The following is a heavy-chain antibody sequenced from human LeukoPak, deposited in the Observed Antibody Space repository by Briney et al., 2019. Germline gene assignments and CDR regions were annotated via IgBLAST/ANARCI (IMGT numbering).Heavy chain of an antibody. CDR1: GFTFRNYA. CDR3: VKDEPASGWYS. J-gene: IGHJ4*02. Sequence: GGSLRLSCAASGFTFRNYAMCWVRQAPGKGLEWVSAIYDTTYYADSVKGRFTVSRDNSKNTLYLQMNSLRADDTAVYYCVKDEPASGWYSWGQGTLVTVSS. CDR2: IYDTT. V-gene: IGHV3-23*01. D-gene: IGHD6-19*01.